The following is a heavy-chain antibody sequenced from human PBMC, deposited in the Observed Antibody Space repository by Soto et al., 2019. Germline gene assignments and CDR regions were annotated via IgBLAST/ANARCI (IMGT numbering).Heavy chain of an antibody. J-gene: IGHJ4*02. CDR2: IYNSGST. Sequence: SEPLSLTCPDSGGSFSSGSYYWGWILQPPGKGLEWIGYIYNSGSTNYNPSLKSRVTISVDTSKNHFSLRMSSVTAADTAVYYCARESDSGSYYFDYWGRGTLVTVSS. CDR1: GGSFSSGSYY. V-gene: IGHV4-61*03. D-gene: IGHD3-10*01. CDR3: ARESDSGSYYFDY.